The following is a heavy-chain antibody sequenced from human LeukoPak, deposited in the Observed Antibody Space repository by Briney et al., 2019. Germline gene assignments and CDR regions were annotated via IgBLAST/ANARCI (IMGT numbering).Heavy chain of an antibody. CDR2: VSPSRTTR. CDR1: GYTFRQYS. D-gene: IGHD3-3*02. V-gene: IGHV1-18*01. J-gene: IGHJ3*02. CDR3: ARDYILPLETDNGDGFAI. Sequence: GASVKVSCKASGYTFRQYSISWVRQAPGKGFEWMGWVSPSRTTRVYAQDFQGRVTMTAGTNTNTVSMELRSLRFDDTAVYFCARDYILPLETDNGDGFAIWGQGTVVTVSS.